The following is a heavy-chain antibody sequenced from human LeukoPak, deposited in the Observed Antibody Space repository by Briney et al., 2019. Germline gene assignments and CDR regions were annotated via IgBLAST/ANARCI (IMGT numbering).Heavy chain of an antibody. CDR2: VSYDGSNK. CDR3: ARDKIQLWSGDYYYGMDV. V-gene: IGHV3-30*04. D-gene: IGHD5-18*01. J-gene: IGHJ6*02. Sequence: GRSLRLSCAVSGFTFSSSAMHWVRQAPGRGLEWVAIVSYDGSNKYYAESVKGRFTISRDNSKNTLYLQMNSLRVEDAAVYYCARDKIQLWSGDYYYGMDVWGQGTTVTVSS. CDR1: GFTFSSSA.